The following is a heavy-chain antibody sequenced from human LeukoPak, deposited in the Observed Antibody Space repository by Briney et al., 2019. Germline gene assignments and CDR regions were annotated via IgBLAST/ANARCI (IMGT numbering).Heavy chain of an antibody. CDR1: GYSFTSYW. J-gene: IGHJ5*02. D-gene: IGHD2-2*02. CDR2: IYPGDSDT. Sequence: GESLKISCEGSGYSFTSYWIGWVRQMPGKGLEWMGIIYPGDSDTRYSPSFQGQVTISADKSISTAYLQWSSLKASDTAMYYCARQLPIVVVPAAIGNWFDPWGQGTLVTVSS. V-gene: IGHV5-51*01. CDR3: ARQLPIVVVPAAIGNWFDP.